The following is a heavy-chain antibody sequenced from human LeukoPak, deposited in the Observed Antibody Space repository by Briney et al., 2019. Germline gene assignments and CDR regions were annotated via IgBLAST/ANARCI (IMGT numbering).Heavy chain of an antibody. J-gene: IGHJ4*02. CDR1: GGSISSSSYC. CDR3: ARTDLGRHFDY. CDR2: IYYSGST. V-gene: IGHV4-61*05. D-gene: IGHD1-26*01. Sequence: SETLSLTCTVSGGSISSSSYCWGWIRQPPGKGLEWIGYIYYSGSTNYNPSLKSRVTISLDTSKNQFSLKLRSVTAADTAVYYCARTDLGRHFDYWGQGTLVTVSS.